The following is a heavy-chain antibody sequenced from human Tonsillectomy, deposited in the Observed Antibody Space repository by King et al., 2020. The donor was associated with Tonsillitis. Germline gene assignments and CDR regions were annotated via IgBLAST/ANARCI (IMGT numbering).Heavy chain of an antibody. V-gene: IGHV4-39*01. D-gene: IGHD6-13*01. CDR1: GGSISSSSYY. Sequence: QLQESGPGLVKPSETLSPTCTVSGGSISSSSYYWGWIRQPPGRGLEWIGSIYYSGSTYYNPSLKSRVTISIDTSKNQFSLKLSSVTAADTAVYYCASRSSSWYVFPWGQGTLVTVSS. CDR3: ASRSSSWYVFP. J-gene: IGHJ5*02. CDR2: IYYSGST.